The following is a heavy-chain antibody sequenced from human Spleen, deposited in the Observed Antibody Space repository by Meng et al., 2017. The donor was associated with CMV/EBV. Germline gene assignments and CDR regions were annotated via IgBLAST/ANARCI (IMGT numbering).Heavy chain of an antibody. CDR1: GFMFDDVY. Sequence: GFMFDDVYVDWVRQAPGRGLEWLGRISTKRDGDTTEYATSVKGRFTISRDDSRNSLYLQMNTLNIEDTALYYCTRGYSGISIYAFDIWGQGTMVTVSS. J-gene: IGHJ3*02. CDR3: TRGYSGISIYAFDI. CDR2: ISTKRDGDTT. D-gene: IGHD1-26*01. V-gene: IGHV3-72*01.